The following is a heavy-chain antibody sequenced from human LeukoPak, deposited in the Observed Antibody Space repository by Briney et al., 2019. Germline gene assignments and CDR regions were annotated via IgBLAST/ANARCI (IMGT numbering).Heavy chain of an antibody. V-gene: IGHV3-23*01. CDR2: ISGSGGST. J-gene: IGHJ2*01. CDR3: TTDGLLWFGEGWYFDL. D-gene: IGHD3-10*01. CDR1: GFTFSNYA. Sequence: GGSLRLSCAASGFTFSNYAMSWVRQAPGKGLEWVSAISGSGGSTYYADSVKGRFTISRDNSKNTLYLQMNSLKTEDTAVYYCTTDGLLWFGEGWYFDLWGRGTLVTVSS.